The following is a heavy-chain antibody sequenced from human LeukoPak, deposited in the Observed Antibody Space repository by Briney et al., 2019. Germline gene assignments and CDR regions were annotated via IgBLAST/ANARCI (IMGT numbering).Heavy chain of an antibody. CDR1: GFTFGDYA. CDR3: TTLEMATITVPDDAFEI. D-gene: IGHD5-24*01. J-gene: IGHJ3*02. Sequence: PGGSLRLSCTASGFTFGDYAMSWFRQAPGKGLEWVGFIRSKAYGGTTEYAASVKGRFTISRDDSKSIAYLQMNSLKTEDTAVYYCTTLEMATITVPDDAFEIWGQGTMVTVSS. V-gene: IGHV3-49*03. CDR2: IRSKAYGGTT.